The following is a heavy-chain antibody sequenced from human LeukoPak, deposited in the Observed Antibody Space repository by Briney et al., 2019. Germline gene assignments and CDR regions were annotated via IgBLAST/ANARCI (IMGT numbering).Heavy chain of an antibody. CDR2: ISWDGGST. CDR3: AGDRLNYDSSGYVLEHSY. D-gene: IGHD3-22*01. J-gene: IGHJ4*02. V-gene: IGHV3-43*01. CDR1: GFTFDDYT. Sequence: PGGSLRLSCAASGFTFDDYTMHWVRQAPGKGLEWVSLISWDGGSTYYADSVKGRFTISRDNSKNSLYLQMNSLRAEDTAVYYCAGDRLNYDSSGYVLEHSYWGQGTLVTVSS.